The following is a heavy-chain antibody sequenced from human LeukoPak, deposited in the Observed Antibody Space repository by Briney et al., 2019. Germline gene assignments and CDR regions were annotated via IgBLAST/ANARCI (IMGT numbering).Heavy chain of an antibody. CDR1: GFTFDDYG. CDR3: ARDPAYCGGDCYPNSDDAFDI. D-gene: IGHD2-21*01. V-gene: IGHV3-20*01. CDR2: INWNGGST. J-gene: IGHJ3*02. Sequence: GGSLRLSCAASGFTFDDYGMSWVRQAPGKGLEWVSGINWNGGSTGYADSVKGRFTISRDNAKNSLYLQMNSLRAEDTALYHCARDPAYCGGDCYPNSDDAFDIWGQGAMVTVSS.